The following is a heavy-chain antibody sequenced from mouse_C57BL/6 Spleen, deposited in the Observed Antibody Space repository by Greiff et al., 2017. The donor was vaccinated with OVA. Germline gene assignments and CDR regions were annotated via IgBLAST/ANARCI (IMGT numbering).Heavy chain of an antibody. CDR3: ARQYDYDVGNYFDY. CDR2: ISSGGSYT. J-gene: IGHJ2*01. V-gene: IGHV5-6*01. D-gene: IGHD2-4*01. Sequence: EVQRVESGGDLVKPGGSLKLSCAASGFTFSSYGMSWVRQTPDKRLEWVATISSGGSYTYYPDSVKGRFTISRDNAKNTLYLQMSSLKSEDTAMYYCARQYDYDVGNYFDYWGQGTTLTVSS. CDR1: GFTFSSYG.